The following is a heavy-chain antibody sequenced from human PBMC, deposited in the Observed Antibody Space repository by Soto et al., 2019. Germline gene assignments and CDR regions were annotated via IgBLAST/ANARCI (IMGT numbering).Heavy chain of an antibody. Sequence: QVQLVESGGGVVQPGRSLRLSCAASGFTFSSYAMHWVRQAPGKGLEWVAVISYDGSNKYYADSVKGRFTISRDNSKNTLYLQMNSLRAEDTAVYYCARDSPLLRAFDYWGQGTLVTVSS. CDR3: ARDSPLLRAFDY. J-gene: IGHJ4*02. CDR2: ISYDGSNK. CDR1: GFTFSSYA. V-gene: IGHV3-30-3*01. D-gene: IGHD3-16*01.